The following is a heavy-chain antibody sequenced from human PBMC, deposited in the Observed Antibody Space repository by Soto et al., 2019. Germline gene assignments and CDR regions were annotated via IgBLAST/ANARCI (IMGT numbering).Heavy chain of an antibody. V-gene: IGHV3-21*01. J-gene: IGHJ3*02. CDR3: ARGLDIVVVVAATWAFDI. CDR1: GFTFSSYS. D-gene: IGHD2-15*01. Sequence: GVSLRLSCAASGFTFSSYSMNWVRQAPGKGLEWVSSISSSSSYIYYADSVKGRFTISRDNAKNSLYLQMNSLRAEDTAVYYCARGLDIVVVVAATWAFDIWGQGTMVTVSS. CDR2: ISSSSSYI.